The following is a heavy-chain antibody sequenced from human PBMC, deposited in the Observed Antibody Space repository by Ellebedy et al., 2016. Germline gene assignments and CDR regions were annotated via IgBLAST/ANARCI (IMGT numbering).Heavy chain of an antibody. J-gene: IGHJ2*01. V-gene: IGHV4-34*01. D-gene: IGHD3-3*01. Sequence: SETLSLXXAVYGGSFSGYYWSWIRQPPGKGLEWIGEVNHSGNTSYNPSLKSRVTISVDTSKNQFSLNLSSVTAADTAVYYCARVTLLRFLESNKGRYFDLWGRGTLVTVSS. CDR3: ARVTLLRFLESNKGRYFDL. CDR1: GGSFSGYY. CDR2: VNHSGNT.